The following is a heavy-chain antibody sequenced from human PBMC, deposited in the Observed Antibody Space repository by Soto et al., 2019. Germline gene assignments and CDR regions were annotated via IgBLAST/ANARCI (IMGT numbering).Heavy chain of an antibody. Sequence: QVQLVQSGAEVKKPGASVKISCKASGHTSTTSYIHWIRLAPGQGLEWMGIIDPRGGGTTYPQKFQGRVTMTRDTSTSTFYMDVSSLKFDDAAIYYCASCYTDFSLGFDFWGQGTLVTVSS. D-gene: IGHD3-16*02. CDR3: ASCYTDFSLGFDF. CDR2: IDPRGGGT. CDR1: GHTSTTSY. J-gene: IGHJ4*02. V-gene: IGHV1-46*01.